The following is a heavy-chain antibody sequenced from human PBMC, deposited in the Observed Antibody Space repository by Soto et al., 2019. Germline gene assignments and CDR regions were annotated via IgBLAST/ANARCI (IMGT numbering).Heavy chain of an antibody. D-gene: IGHD3-10*01. CDR2: IDPNSGGT. Sequence: ASVKVSCKASGYTFTGYYMHWVRQAPGQGLELMVLIDPNSGGTNYAQKFQDWVTMTRDTSISTSYMELSRLRSDDTAVYYCALIGITMVRGVTLYGMDVWGQGTTVTVSS. CDR1: GYTFTGYY. CDR3: ALIGITMVRGVTLYGMDV. V-gene: IGHV1-2*04. J-gene: IGHJ6*02.